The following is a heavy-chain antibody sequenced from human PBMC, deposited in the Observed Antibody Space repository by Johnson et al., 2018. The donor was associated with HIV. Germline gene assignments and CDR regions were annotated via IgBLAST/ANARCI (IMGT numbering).Heavy chain of an antibody. CDR2: VKSKTDGGTI. D-gene: IGHD3-10*01. Sequence: VQLVESGGGSVKSGGSLRVSCAASGFTFSNAWMSWVRQAPGTGLEWVGRVKSKTDGGTIDYAAAVKGRFIISRDDSKNTLYLQMNGLKTEDTAVYYCTTMSALWFGDLHVFGDGFDIWGQGTMVTVSS. V-gene: IGHV3-15*01. CDR1: GFTFSNAW. CDR3: TTMSALWFGDLHVFGDGFDI. J-gene: IGHJ3*02.